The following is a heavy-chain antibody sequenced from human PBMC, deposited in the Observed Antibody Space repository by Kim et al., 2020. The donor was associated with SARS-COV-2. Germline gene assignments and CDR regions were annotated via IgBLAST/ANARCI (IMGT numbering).Heavy chain of an antibody. Sequence: TGSNPSLKRRVTILLDTSKNQFSLKLRSVTAADTAVYYCARDQGRRGYFDYWGQGTLVAVSS. D-gene: IGHD2-15*01. V-gene: IGHV4-59*01. CDR2: T. J-gene: IGHJ4*02. CDR3: ARDQGRRGYFDY.